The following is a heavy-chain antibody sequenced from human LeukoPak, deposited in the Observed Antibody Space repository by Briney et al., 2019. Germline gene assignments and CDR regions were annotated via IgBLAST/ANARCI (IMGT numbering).Heavy chain of an antibody. CDR2: INHSGST. V-gene: IGHV4-34*01. J-gene: IGHJ6*03. Sequence: SETLSLTCAVYGGSFSGYYWSWIRQPPGKGLEWIGEINHSGSTNYNPSLKSRVTISVDTSKNQFSLKLSSVTAADTAVYYCARKEPGGNHLYYYYYYMDVWGKGTTVTVSS. CDR1: GGSFSGYY. D-gene: IGHD4-23*01. CDR3: ARKEPGGNHLYYYYYYMDV.